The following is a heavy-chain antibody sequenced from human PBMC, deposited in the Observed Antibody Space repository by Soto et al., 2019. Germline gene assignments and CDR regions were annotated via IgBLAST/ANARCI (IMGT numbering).Heavy chain of an antibody. D-gene: IGHD3-16*02. CDR2: IKQDGSEK. CDR1: GFTFSSYW. J-gene: IGHJ4*02. Sequence: GGSLRLSCAASGFTFSSYWMSWVRQAPGKGLEWVANIKQDGSEKYYVDSVKGRFTISRDNAKNSLYLQMNSLRAEDTAVYYCAREVTSYYDYIWGSYRSYYFDYRGQGTLVTVSS. V-gene: IGHV3-7*01. CDR3: AREVTSYYDYIWGSYRSYYFDY.